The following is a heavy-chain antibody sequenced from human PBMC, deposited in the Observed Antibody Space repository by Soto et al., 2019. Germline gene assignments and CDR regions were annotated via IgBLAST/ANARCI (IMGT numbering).Heavy chain of an antibody. CDR2: FDPEDDEP. D-gene: IGHD4-17*01. CDR3: ATMLGLTVLTLDAFEI. J-gene: IGHJ3*02. Sequence: QVQLVQSGAEVKKPGASVKVSCKVSGNTLTELSVHWVRQAPGKGLDWMGGFDPEDDEPIYAQKFQGRVTMTEDTSTDTAYMELSSLRSEDTAIYYCATMLGLTVLTLDAFEIWGQGTLVTVSS. CDR1: GNTLTELS. V-gene: IGHV1-24*01.